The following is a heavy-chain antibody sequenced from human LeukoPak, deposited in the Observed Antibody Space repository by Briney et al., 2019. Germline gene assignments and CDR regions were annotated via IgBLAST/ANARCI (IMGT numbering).Heavy chain of an antibody. V-gene: IGHV3-30*18. CDR1: GFTFSNYG. Sequence: GGSLRLSCAASGFTFSNYGMHWVRQAPGKGLEWVAVISYDGSNKYYADSVKGRFTISRDNSKNTLYLRMNSLRAEDTAVYYCAKDDGYYYYGMDVWGQGTTVTVSS. J-gene: IGHJ6*02. CDR3: AKDDGYYYYGMDV. CDR2: ISYDGSNK.